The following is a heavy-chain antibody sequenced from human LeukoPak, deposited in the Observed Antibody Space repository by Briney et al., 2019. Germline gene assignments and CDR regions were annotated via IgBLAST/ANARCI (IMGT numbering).Heavy chain of an antibody. CDR2: MNPNSANT. J-gene: IGHJ4*02. CDR1: GYTFTSND. Sequence: AASVRVSCKASGYTFTSNDINWVRQAPGQGLEWMGWMNPNSANTGYAQKFQGRVTITRNTSISTAYMELSSLRSADTAVYYCARGLAFFDYWGQGTLVTVSS. CDR3: ARGLAFFDY. V-gene: IGHV1-8*03. D-gene: IGHD1-1*01.